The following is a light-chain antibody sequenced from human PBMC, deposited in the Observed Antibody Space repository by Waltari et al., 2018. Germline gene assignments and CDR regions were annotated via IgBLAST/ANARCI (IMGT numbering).Light chain of an antibody. V-gene: IGLV2-8*01. CDR3: SSYAGSNNLV. J-gene: IGLJ1*01. CDR2: EVN. Sequence: QSALTQPPSASGSRGQSVTISCTGTSSDVGGYNYVSWYQHPPDESPKLMIFEVNKRPSGVPDRFSGSKSGNTASLTVSGLQAEDDADYYCSSYAGSNNLVFGTGTKVTVL. CDR1: SSDVGGYNY.